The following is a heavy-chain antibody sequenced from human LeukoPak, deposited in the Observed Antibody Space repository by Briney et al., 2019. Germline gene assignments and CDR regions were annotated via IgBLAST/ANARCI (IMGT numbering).Heavy chain of an antibody. CDR1: GFTFSSYA. Sequence: QSGGPLRLSCAASGFTFSSYAMHWVRQAPGKGLEWVAVISYDGSNKYYADSVKGRFTIFRDNSKNTLYLQMNSLRAEDTAVYYCARDFDAFDIWGQGTMVTVSS. CDR2: ISYDGSNK. J-gene: IGHJ3*02. CDR3: ARDFDAFDI. V-gene: IGHV3-30*04.